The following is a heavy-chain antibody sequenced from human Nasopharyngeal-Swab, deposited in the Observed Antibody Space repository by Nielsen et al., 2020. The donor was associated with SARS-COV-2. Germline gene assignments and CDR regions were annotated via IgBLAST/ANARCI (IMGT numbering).Heavy chain of an antibody. CDR1: GFTFSSYA. CDR2: ISGSGGST. V-gene: IGHV3-23*01. J-gene: IGHJ4*02. CDR3: AKLRGYVSGSSDY. Sequence: GGSLRLSCAASGFTFSSYAMSWVRQAPGKGLEWVSAISGSGGSTYYADSVKGRFTISRDNSKNTLYLQMNSLRAEDTAVYYCAKLRGYVSGSSDYWGQRTLVTVSS. D-gene: IGHD3-16*01.